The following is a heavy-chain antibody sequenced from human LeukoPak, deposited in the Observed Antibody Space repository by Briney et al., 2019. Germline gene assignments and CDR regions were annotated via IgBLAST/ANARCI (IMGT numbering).Heavy chain of an antibody. CDR3: AKDNAGYFDY. J-gene: IGHJ4*02. CDR1: GFTFSSYW. V-gene: IGHV3-9*01. CDR2: ISWNSGSI. Sequence: PGGSLRLSCAASGFTFSSYWMHWVRQAPGKGLEWVSGISWNSGSIGYADSVKGRFTISRDNAKNSLYLQMNSLRAEDTALYYCAKDNAGYFDYWGQGTLVTVSS.